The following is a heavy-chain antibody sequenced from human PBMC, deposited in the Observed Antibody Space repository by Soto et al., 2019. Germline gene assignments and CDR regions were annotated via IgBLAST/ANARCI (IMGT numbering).Heavy chain of an antibody. Sequence: EVQLLESGGGLVQPGGSLRLSCAASGFTFSSYAMSWVRQAPGKGLEWVSAISGSGGSTYYADSVKGRFTISRDNSKNTLYLQMNSLRAEDTAVYYGAKDRYSSSWYGWFDPWGQGTLVTVSS. CDR1: GFTFSSYA. D-gene: IGHD6-13*01. CDR3: AKDRYSSSWYGWFDP. CDR2: ISGSGGST. V-gene: IGHV3-23*01. J-gene: IGHJ5*02.